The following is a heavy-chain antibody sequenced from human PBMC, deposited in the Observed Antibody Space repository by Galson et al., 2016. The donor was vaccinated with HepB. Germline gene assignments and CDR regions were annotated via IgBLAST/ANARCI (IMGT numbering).Heavy chain of an antibody. J-gene: IGHJ4*02. CDR3: ARGWRHNSFGY. CDR2: ISSDGNTI. Sequence: SLRLSCAASGFTLSTYSMDWVRQAPGKRPEWISYISSDGNTIYYADSVKGRSTISRDNAKNLVSLQMNSLRDEDTAVYFCARGWRHNSFGYWGQGTLVTVSS. D-gene: IGHD5-24*01. V-gene: IGHV3-48*02. CDR1: GFTLSTYS.